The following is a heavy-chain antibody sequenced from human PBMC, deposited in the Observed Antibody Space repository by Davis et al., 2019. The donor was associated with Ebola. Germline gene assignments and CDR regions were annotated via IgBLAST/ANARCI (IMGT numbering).Heavy chain of an antibody. CDR3: ARDLPGGDWYFDL. CDR1: GFTFSSYT. Sequence: PGGSLRLSCAASGFTFSSYTMSWVRQAPGKGLEWVSAISGSGGSTYYADSVKGRFTISRDNSKNTLYLQMRSLRAEDTAVYYCARDLPGGDWYFDLWGRGTLVTVSS. CDR2: ISGSGGST. J-gene: IGHJ2*01. V-gene: IGHV3-23*01. D-gene: IGHD1-14*01.